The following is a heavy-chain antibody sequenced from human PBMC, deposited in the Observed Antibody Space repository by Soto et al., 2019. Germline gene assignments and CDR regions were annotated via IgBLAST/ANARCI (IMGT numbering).Heavy chain of an antibody. D-gene: IGHD3-3*01. CDR1: GGSLSGYS. J-gene: IGHJ4*02. CDR3: ARDRGFWSGYHREAYAFDT. V-gene: IGHV4-59*12. CDR2: VHASGST. Sequence: PSETLSLTCSVSGGSLSGYSWSWIRQTPGKGLEWAGSVHASGSTNYNPSLKSRVTMLVDTSKNRLTLNLSSVTAADTAVYYCARDRGFWSGYHREAYAFDTWGQGTLVTVSS.